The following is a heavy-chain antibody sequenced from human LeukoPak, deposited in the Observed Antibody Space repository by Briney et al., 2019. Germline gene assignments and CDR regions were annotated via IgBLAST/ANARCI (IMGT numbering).Heavy chain of an antibody. CDR2: IYYSGST. V-gene: IGHV4-39*01. CDR3: ARGRLGFCSGGSCHTLRY. J-gene: IGHJ4*02. Sequence: SETLSLTCTVSGGSISSSSYHWGWIRQPPGKGLEWIGSIYYSGSTYYNPSLKSRVTISVDTSKNQFSLKLSSVTAADTAIYFCARGRLGFCSGGSCHTLRYWGQGTLVTVSS. CDR1: GGSISSSSYH. D-gene: IGHD2-15*01.